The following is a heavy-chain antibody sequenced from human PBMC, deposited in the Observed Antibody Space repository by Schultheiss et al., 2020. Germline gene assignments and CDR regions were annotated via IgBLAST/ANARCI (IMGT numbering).Heavy chain of an antibody. CDR2: IRSKAYGGTT. J-gene: IGHJ4*02. CDR1: GFTFGDYA. CDR3: VKDWGLKYASGSSYFDY. D-gene: IGHD3-10*01. Sequence: GGSLRLSCTASGFTFGDYAMSWVRQAPGKGLEWVGFIRSKAYGGTTEYAASVKGRFTISRDDSKSIAYLQMNSLRAEDTAVYHCVKDWGLKYASGSSYFDYWGQGTLVTVSS. V-gene: IGHV3-49*04.